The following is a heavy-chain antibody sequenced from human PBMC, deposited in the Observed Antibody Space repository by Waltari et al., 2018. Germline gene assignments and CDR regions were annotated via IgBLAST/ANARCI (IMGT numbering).Heavy chain of an antibody. CDR3: VREQQLVPYTDEAFDI. J-gene: IGHJ3*02. Sequence: QVQLVQSGAEVKKPGASVKVSCKASGYTFGGYYIHWVRQAPGQGLEWMGWINYNNGDRKYAQKFQGRVTMTRDTPISTAYMDLSGLISDDTAVYYCVREQQLVPYTDEAFDIWGQGTVVTVSS. CDR1: GYTFGGYY. V-gene: IGHV1-2*02. D-gene: IGHD6-13*01. CDR2: INYNNGDR.